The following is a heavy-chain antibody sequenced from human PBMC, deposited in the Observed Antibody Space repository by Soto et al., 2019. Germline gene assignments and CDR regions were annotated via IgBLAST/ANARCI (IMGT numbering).Heavy chain of an antibody. Sequence: GGSLRLSCAASGFTFSGSAMHWVRQASGKGLEWVGRIRSKANSYATAYAASVKGRFTISRDDSKNTAYLQMNSLKTEDTAVYYCTRRGGDFWRDLSAGEDFDYWGQGTLVTVSS. V-gene: IGHV3-73*01. CDR1: GFTFSGSA. J-gene: IGHJ4*02. D-gene: IGHD3-3*01. CDR3: TRRGGDFWRDLSAGEDFDY. CDR2: IRSKANSYAT.